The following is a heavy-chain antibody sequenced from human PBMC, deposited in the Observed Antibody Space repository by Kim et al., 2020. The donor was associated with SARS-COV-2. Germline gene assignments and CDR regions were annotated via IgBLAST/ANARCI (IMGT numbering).Heavy chain of an antibody. CDR1: GFTISSYS. V-gene: IGHV3-48*04. CDR3: ARDAQGESGYNYWFDY. D-gene: IGHD5-12*01. Sequence: GGSLRLSCGVSGFTISSYSMNWVRRAPGRGLEWVAHIGWSDAIEYSDSVRGRFTISRDNAKNSLSLQLNNLRVEDTAVYYCARDAQGESGYNYWFDYWC. J-gene: IGHJ5*01. CDR2: IGWSDAIE.